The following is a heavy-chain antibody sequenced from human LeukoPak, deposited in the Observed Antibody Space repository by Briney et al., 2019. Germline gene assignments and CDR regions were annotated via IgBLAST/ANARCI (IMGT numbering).Heavy chain of an antibody. D-gene: IGHD2-2*01. J-gene: IGHJ6*02. CDR3: ARGECSSTSCYPFYYYYGMDV. V-gene: IGHV4-59*12. CDR1: GDSISSYY. Sequence: SETLSFTCTVSGDSISSYYWSWIRQPPGKGLEWIGYIYYNGRTNYNPSLKSRVTISLDTSKTQFSLKLSSVTAADTAVYYCARGECSSTSCYPFYYYYGMDVWGQGTTVTVSS. CDR2: IYYNGRT.